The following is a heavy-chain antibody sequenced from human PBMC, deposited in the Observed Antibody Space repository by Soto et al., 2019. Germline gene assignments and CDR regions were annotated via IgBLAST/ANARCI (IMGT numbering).Heavy chain of an antibody. CDR2: SNPNSGGT. Sequence: ASVKVSCKASGYTFIGYYMHWVRQAPGQGLEWMGWSNPNSGGTNYAQKFQGWVTMTRDTSISTAYMELSRLRSDDTAVYYCARSRRPKVRDPWTGSNIWWFDPWGQGTLFTVSS. CDR3: ARSRRPKVRDPWTGSNIWWFDP. CDR1: GYTFIGYY. D-gene: IGHD1-7*01. J-gene: IGHJ5*02. V-gene: IGHV1-2*04.